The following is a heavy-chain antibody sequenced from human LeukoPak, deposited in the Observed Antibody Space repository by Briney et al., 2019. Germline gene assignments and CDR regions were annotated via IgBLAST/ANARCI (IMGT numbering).Heavy chain of an antibody. CDR1: GYTFTGQY. CDR2: INPNSGGT. D-gene: IGHD3-22*01. Sequence: ASVKVSCKASGYTFTGQYMHFLRQAPGQGLEWMGWINPNSGGTNYAQKFQGRVTMTRDTSISTAYMELSRLRSDDTTVYYCARSDSSGYYYSDAFDIWGQGTMVTVSS. J-gene: IGHJ3*02. V-gene: IGHV1-2*02. CDR3: ARSDSSGYYYSDAFDI.